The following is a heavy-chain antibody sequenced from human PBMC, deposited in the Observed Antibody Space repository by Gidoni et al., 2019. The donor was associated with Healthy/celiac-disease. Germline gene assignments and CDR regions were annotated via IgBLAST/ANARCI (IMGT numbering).Heavy chain of an antibody. CDR3: ARADIVHAFDI. CDR2: IKQDGSEK. J-gene: IGHJ3*02. CDR1: GFTFSSYW. D-gene: IGHD2-8*01. Sequence: EVQLVESGGGLVQPGGSLRLSCAASGFTFSSYWMRWVRQAPGKGLEWVANIKQDGSEKYYVDSVKGRFTISRDNAKNSLYLQMNSLRAEDTAVYYCARADIVHAFDIWGQGTMVTVSS. V-gene: IGHV3-7*03.